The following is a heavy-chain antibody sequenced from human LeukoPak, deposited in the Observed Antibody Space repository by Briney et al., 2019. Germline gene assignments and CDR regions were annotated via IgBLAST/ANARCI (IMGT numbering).Heavy chain of an antibody. Sequence: ASVKVSRKASGYTFTGYYMHWVRQAPGQGLEWMAWINPNSGGTNYAQKFQGRVTMTRDTSISTAYMELSSLRSEDTAVYYCARVLCSSTSCYSSPWFDPWGQGTLVTVSS. CDR3: ARVLCSSTSCYSSPWFDP. CDR2: INPNSGGT. V-gene: IGHV1-2*02. D-gene: IGHD2-2*01. J-gene: IGHJ5*02. CDR1: GYTFTGYY.